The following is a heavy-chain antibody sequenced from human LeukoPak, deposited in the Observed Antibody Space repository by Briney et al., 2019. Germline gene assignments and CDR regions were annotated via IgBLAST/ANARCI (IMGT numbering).Heavy chain of an antibody. CDR3: ARVGWDYYGSGSCSNWLDL. J-gene: IGHJ5*02. Sequence: GGSLRLSCAASGFIFSSYSMNWVRQAPGKGLEWVSSISSSSSYIYYADSVKGRFTISRDNAKNSLYLQMNSLRAEDTAVYYCARVGWDYYGSGSCSNWLDLWGQGPLVTVSS. V-gene: IGHV3-21*04. D-gene: IGHD3-10*01. CDR1: GFIFSSYS. CDR2: ISSSSSYI.